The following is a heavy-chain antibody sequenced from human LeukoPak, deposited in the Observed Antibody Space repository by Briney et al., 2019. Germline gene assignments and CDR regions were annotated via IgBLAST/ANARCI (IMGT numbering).Heavy chain of an antibody. CDR3: ARDPPIAAAGVYYYGMDV. D-gene: IGHD6-13*01. CDR2: IYSGGST. CDR1: GFTVSSNY. J-gene: IGHJ6*02. V-gene: IGHV3-66*01. Sequence: GGSLRLSCAASGFTVSSNYMSWVRQAPGKGLEWVSVIYSGGSTYYADSVKGRFTISRDNSKNTLYLQMNSLRAEDTAVYYCARDPPIAAAGVYYYGMDVWGQGTTVTVSS.